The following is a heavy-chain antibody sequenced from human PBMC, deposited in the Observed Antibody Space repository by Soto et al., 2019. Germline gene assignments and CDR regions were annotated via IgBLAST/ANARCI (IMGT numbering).Heavy chain of an antibody. J-gene: IGHJ5*02. D-gene: IGHD3-3*01. Sequence: QLQLQESGPGLVKPSETLSLTCTVSGVSISSSSYYWGWIRQPPGKGLEWIGSIYYSGSTYYNPSLKSRVTISVDTSKNQFSLKLTSVTAADTAVYYCARLSYDFWSGLLNWFDPWGQGTLVTVSS. CDR2: IYYSGST. CDR1: GVSISSSSYY. CDR3: ARLSYDFWSGLLNWFDP. V-gene: IGHV4-39*01.